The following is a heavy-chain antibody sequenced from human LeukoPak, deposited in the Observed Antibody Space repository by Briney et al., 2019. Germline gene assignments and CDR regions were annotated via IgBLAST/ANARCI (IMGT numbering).Heavy chain of an antibody. V-gene: IGHV4-34*01. J-gene: IGHJ4*02. CDR3: ARQGGYDFWSGYSDY. D-gene: IGHD3-3*01. CDR1: GGSFSGYY. Sequence: SETLSLTCAVYGGSFSGYYWSWIRQPPGKGLEWIGEINHSGSTNYNPSLKSRVTISVDTSKNQFSLKLSSVTAADTAVYYCARQGGYDFWSGYSDYWGQGTLVTVSS. CDR2: INHSGST.